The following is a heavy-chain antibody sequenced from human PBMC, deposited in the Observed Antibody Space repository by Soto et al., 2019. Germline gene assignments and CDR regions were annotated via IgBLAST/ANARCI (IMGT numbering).Heavy chain of an antibody. D-gene: IGHD6-19*01. J-gene: IGHJ4*02. CDR1: FASIIDNNY. V-gene: IGHV4-4*02. Sequence: SETLSLTCAVSFASIIDNNYWTWVRQPPGKGLEWIGEIHHSGITNYNPSLKSRVIISMDKSKNQFSLNLSPVTAADTAVYYCARDYSRSFYSSGFLDYWGQGILVTVSS. CDR2: IHHSGIT. CDR3: ARDYSRSFYSSGFLDY.